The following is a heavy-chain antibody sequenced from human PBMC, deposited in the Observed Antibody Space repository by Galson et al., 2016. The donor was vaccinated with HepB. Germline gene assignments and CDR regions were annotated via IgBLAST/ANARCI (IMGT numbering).Heavy chain of an antibody. V-gene: IGHV4-39*01. Sequence: ETLSLTCTVSGASISSSSYYWGWIRQPPGKGLEWIGSIYYSGSSYYNPSLKSRVTMYVDTSMHQFSLKLSSVTAADTAVYYCARHGTIAVASSRYGNHFYGMDVWGQGTTVTVSS. J-gene: IGHJ6*02. CDR2: IYYSGSS. D-gene: IGHD6-19*01. CDR3: ARHGTIAVASSRYGNHFYGMDV. CDR1: GASISSSSYY.